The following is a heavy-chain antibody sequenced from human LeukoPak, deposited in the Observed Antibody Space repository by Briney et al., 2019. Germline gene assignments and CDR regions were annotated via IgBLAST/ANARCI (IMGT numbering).Heavy chain of an antibody. CDR2: ISYDGNNK. J-gene: IGHJ4*02. V-gene: IGHV3-30-3*01. CDR3: ARDSGSTGWGMLDF. D-gene: IGHD6-19*01. Sequence: GGSLRLSCAASGFTFSSYAMHWVRQAPGKGLEWVAVISYDGNNKYYAESVKGRFTISRDNSKNTVYLQMNSLRAENTAVYICARDSGSTGWGMLDFWGQGTLVTVSS. CDR1: GFTFSSYA.